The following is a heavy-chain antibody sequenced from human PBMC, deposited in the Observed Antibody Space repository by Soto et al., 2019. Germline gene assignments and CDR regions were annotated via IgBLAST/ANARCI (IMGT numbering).Heavy chain of an antibody. CDR2: INANGGYT. CDR1: GSDFFKYN. V-gene: IGHV1-46*01. Sequence: QVQLVQSGAEVKKPGASVKDSCKTSGSDFFKYNMHWVRQAPGQGLAWMGVINANGGYTRHAQKFRGRVTMNRDTSSTIIYMKLSGPTSAATAMYDCTRAVSHVVILPVVRPLLDLWGQGAMVTVSS. CDR3: TRAVSHVVILPVVRPLLDL. D-gene: IGHD2-21*02. J-gene: IGHJ4*02.